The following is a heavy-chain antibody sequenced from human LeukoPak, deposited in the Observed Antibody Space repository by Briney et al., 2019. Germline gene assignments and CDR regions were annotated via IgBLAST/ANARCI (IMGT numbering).Heavy chain of an antibody. V-gene: IGHV1-69*06. J-gene: IGHJ4*02. CDR1: GGTFSSYA. CDR2: IIPIFGTA. CDR3: AKSGALAAAGRYYFDY. Sequence: SVKVSCKASGGTFSSYAISWVRQAPGQGLEWMGGIIPIFGTANYAQKFQGRVTITADKSTSTAYMELSSLRSEDTALYYCAKSGALAAAGRYYFDYWGQGTLVTVSS. D-gene: IGHD6-13*01.